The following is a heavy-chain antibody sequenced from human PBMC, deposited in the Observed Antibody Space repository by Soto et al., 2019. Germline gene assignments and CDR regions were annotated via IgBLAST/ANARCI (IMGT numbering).Heavy chain of an antibody. CDR1: GGSISTGDYY. V-gene: IGHV4-30-4*01. Sequence: PSETLSLTCTVSGGSISTGDYYWSWIRQPPGKGLEWIGYIYNNGNTYYNPSLKSRVNISIDTSKNQFSLRLSSVTAADTALYYFARGGLLPVFWGQGILVTVS. J-gene: IGHJ4*02. CDR2: IYNNGNT. CDR3: ARGGLLPVF. D-gene: IGHD6-19*01.